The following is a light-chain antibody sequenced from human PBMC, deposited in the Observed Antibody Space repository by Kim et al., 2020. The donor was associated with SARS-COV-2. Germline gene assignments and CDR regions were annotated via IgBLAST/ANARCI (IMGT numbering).Light chain of an antibody. CDR3: QQYDKWPRT. J-gene: IGKJ1*01. CDR2: GAS. V-gene: IGKV3-15*01. CDR1: QSVSTN. Sequence: VSPGERAPLSCAASQSVSTNLAWYQQKPGQAPRLLVSGASTMATGIPARFSGRGSGTDFTLTISSLQSEDFAVYYCQQYDKWPRTFGQGTKVDIK.